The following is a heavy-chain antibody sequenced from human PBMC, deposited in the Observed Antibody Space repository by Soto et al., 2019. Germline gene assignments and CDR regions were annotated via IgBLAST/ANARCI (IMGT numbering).Heavy chain of an antibody. Sequence: PSETLSLTCNVSGGPISGDYYWTWIRQPPGKGLEWIGYIFYSGSTYYNPSLNSRLTISIDTSTNRFSLNLTSVTAADTAVYFCARLRWETENNWFDPWGQGALVTVS. CDR2: IFYSGST. J-gene: IGHJ5*02. CDR3: ARLRWETENNWFDP. D-gene: IGHD1-26*01. CDR1: GGPISGDYY. V-gene: IGHV4-30-4*01.